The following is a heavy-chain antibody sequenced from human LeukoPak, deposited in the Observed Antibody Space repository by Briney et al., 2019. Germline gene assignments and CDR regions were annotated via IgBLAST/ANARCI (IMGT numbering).Heavy chain of an antibody. CDR1: GFTFSTYY. CDR2: IKQDGSEK. V-gene: IGHV3-7*01. J-gene: IGHJ4*02. Sequence: GGSLRLSCAVSGFTFSTYYMSWVRQAPGKGLEWVANIKQDGSEKKYVDSVKGRFTISRDNAKNSLYLQMNSLRVEDTALYYCARDCWGIKVMDGFDNWGQGTLVTVSS. CDR3: ARDCWGIKVMDGFDN. D-gene: IGHD2-8*01.